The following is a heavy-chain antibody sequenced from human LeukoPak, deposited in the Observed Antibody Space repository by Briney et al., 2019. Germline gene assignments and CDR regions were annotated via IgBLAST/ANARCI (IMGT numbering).Heavy chain of an antibody. D-gene: IGHD1-26*01. Sequence: GGSLRLSCAASGFTFDDSVMSWVRQAPGKGLGWVSSINWNGGSTGYADSVKGRFTISRDNAKNSLYLQMNSLRAEDTALYYCAKGGYYDLDAFDIWGQGTMVTVSS. V-gene: IGHV3-20*04. J-gene: IGHJ3*02. CDR3: AKGGYYDLDAFDI. CDR1: GFTFDDSV. CDR2: INWNGGST.